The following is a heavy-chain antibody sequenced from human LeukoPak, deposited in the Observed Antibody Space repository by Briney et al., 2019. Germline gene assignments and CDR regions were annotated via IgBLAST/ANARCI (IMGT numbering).Heavy chain of an antibody. CDR1: GGTFSSYA. CDR2: IIPIFGTA. D-gene: IGHD2-2*01. Sequence: SVKVSCKAPGGTFSSYAISWVRQAPGQGLEWMGGIIPIFGTANYAQKFQGRVTITADESTSTAYMELSSLRSEDTAVYYCARGGILGSSTSCFDYWGQGTLVTVSS. J-gene: IGHJ4*02. V-gene: IGHV1-69*13. CDR3: ARGGILGSSTSCFDY.